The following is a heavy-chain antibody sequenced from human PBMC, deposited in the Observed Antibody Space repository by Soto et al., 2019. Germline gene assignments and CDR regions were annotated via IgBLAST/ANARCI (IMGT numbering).Heavy chain of an antibody. CDR3: ARDLETVPYYYGMDV. CDR1: GYTFTSYA. V-gene: IGHV1-3*01. D-gene: IGHD6-6*01. Sequence: ASVKVSCKASGYTFTSYAMHWVRQAPGQRLEWMGWINAGNGNTKYSQKFQGRVTITRDTSASTAYMELSSLRSEDTAVYYCARDLETVPYYYGMDVWGQGTTVTVSS. CDR2: INAGNGNT. J-gene: IGHJ6*02.